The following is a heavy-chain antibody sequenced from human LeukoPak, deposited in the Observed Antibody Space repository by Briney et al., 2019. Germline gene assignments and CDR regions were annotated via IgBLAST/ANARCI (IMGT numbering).Heavy chain of an antibody. J-gene: IGHJ1*01. Sequence: GGSLRLSCAASGFTFSSYEMNWVRQAPGKGLEWVSYISSCGSTIYYADSVKGRFTISRDNAKNSLYLQMNSLRAEDTAVYYCARDLALYRIDDYYDSSGYSGEYFQHWGQGTLVTVSS. D-gene: IGHD3-22*01. V-gene: IGHV3-48*03. CDR1: GFTFSSYE. CDR3: ARDLALYRIDDYYDSSGYSGEYFQH. CDR2: ISSCGSTI.